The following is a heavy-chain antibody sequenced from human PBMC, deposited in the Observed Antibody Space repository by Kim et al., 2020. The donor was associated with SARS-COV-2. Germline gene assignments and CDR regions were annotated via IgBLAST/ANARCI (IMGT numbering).Heavy chain of an antibody. CDR3: TSEEGYNNFDY. Sequence: GGSLRLSCAASGFTFSGSAIHWVRQASGKGLEWVGRIRTKPNSYTTGYAASLKGRFTISRDDSKNTAHLQMNSLKSEDTAVYYCTSEEGYNNFDYWGQGT. J-gene: IGHJ4*02. D-gene: IGHD5-12*01. CDR2: IRTKPNSYTT. V-gene: IGHV3-73*01. CDR1: GFTFSGSA.